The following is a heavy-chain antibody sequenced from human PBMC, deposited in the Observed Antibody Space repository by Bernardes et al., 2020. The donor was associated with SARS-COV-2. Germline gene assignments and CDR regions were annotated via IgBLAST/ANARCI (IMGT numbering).Heavy chain of an antibody. Sequence: AAVKVSCKASGHTLTGYSIHWVRQAPGQGLEWMGWIDPSSGGTKYAQTFQGRVTMTRDTPSSTAYMELNRLRSDDTAVYYCARGYSFDAYDIWGQGTMITVSS. J-gene: IGHJ3*02. CDR1: GHTLTGYS. CDR2: IDPSSGGT. D-gene: IGHD6-13*01. CDR3: ARGYSFDAYDI. V-gene: IGHV1-2*02.